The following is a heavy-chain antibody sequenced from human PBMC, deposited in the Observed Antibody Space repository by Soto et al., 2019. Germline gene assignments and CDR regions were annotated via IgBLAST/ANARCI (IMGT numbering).Heavy chain of an antibody. J-gene: IGHJ6*03. Sequence: PGGSLRLSCAASGFTFSSYSMNWVRQAPGKGLEWVSSISSSSSYIYYADSVKGRFTISRDNAKNSLYLQMNSLRAEDTAVYYCASGPYCSSTSCYADYYYYSYMDVWGKGTTVTVSS. CDR3: ASGPYCSSTSCYADYYYYSYMDV. V-gene: IGHV3-21*01. D-gene: IGHD2-2*01. CDR1: GFTFSSYS. CDR2: ISSSSSYI.